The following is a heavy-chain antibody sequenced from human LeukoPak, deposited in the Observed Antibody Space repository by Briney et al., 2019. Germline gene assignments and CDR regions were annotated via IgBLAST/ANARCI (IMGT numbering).Heavy chain of an antibody. Sequence: GGSLRLSCAASGFTFSNYWMTWVRQAPGKGLEWVANINEDGNQRYYVDSVKGRFTISRDNAENSLYLQMNSLRPEDTAVYYCARNNFWRFDHWGQGTPVTVSS. J-gene: IGHJ4*02. CDR1: GFTFSNYW. CDR2: INEDGNQR. D-gene: IGHD3-3*01. CDR3: ARNNFWRFDH. V-gene: IGHV3-7*01.